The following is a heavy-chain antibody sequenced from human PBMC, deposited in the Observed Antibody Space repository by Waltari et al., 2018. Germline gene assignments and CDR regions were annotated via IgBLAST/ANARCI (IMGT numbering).Heavy chain of an antibody. Sequence: QVQLQESGPGLVKPSETLSLTCTVSGGSISSYYWTWIRPPAGKGLEWIGRIYTSGSTNYNPSLKSRVTMSVDTSKNQFSLKLSSVTAADTAVYYCARGYCSGGSCYGWGWFDPWGQGTLVTVSS. V-gene: IGHV4-4*07. J-gene: IGHJ5*02. D-gene: IGHD2-15*01. CDR2: IYTSGST. CDR1: GGSISSYY. CDR3: ARGYCSGGSCYGWGWFDP.